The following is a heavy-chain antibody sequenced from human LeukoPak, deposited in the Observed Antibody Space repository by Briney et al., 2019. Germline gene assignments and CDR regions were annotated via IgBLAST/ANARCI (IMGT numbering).Heavy chain of an antibody. D-gene: IGHD1-26*01. CDR2: ISSSGSTI. CDR3: ARATYSGSYWADWDYFDY. J-gene: IGHJ4*02. CDR1: GFTFSDYY. V-gene: IGHV3-11*04. Sequence: GGSLRLSCAASGFTFSDYYMSWIRQAPGKGLEWVSYISSSGSTIYYADSVKGRFTISRDNAKNSLYLQMNSLRAEDTAVYYCARATYSGSYWADWDYFDYWGQGTLVTVSS.